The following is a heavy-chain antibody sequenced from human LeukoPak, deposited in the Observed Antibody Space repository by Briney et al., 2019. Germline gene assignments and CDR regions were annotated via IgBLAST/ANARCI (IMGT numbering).Heavy chain of an antibody. V-gene: IGHV3-73*01. Sequence: GGSLRLSCAASGFTFSGSAMHWVRQASGKGLEWVGLIRSKANSYATAYAASVKGRFTISRDDSKNTAYLQMNSLKTEDTAVYYCTTRGRPAAVTGYAFDIWGQGTMVTVSS. D-gene: IGHD6-13*01. CDR3: TTRGRPAAVTGYAFDI. CDR2: IRSKANSYAT. CDR1: GFTFSGSA. J-gene: IGHJ3*02.